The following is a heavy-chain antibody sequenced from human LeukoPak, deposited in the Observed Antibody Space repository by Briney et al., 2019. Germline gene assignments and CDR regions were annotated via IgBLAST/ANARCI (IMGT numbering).Heavy chain of an antibody. CDR1: GSAFSTYT. CDR2: ITGTGTTT. J-gene: IGHJ4*02. V-gene: IGHV3-64*02. D-gene: IGHD2-15*01. CDR3: SRERAGYYSDY. Sequence: GGSLRLSCAASGSAFSTYTIQWVRQAPGKGLEFVSLITGTGTTTVYADSVKGRFTISRDNSKSTLYLQMGSLRAEDMAVYYCSRERAGYYSDYWGQGTLVTVSS.